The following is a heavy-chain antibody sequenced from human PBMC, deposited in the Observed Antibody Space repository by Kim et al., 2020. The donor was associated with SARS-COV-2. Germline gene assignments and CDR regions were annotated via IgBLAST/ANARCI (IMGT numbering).Heavy chain of an antibody. D-gene: IGHD3-10*01. CDR2: INAGNGNT. CDR3: ARDRWKGYYGSGSGFDP. V-gene: IGHV1-3*01. Sequence: ASVKVSCKASGYTFTSYAMHWVRQAPGQRLEWMGWINAGNGNTKYSQKFQGRVTITRDTSASTAYMELSSLRSEDTAVYYCARDRWKGYYGSGSGFDPWGQGTLVTVSP. CDR1: GYTFTSYA. J-gene: IGHJ5*02.